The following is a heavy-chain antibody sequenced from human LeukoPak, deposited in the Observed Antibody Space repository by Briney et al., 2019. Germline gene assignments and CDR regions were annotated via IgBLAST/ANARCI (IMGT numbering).Heavy chain of an antibody. D-gene: IGHD4-17*01. Sequence: SETLSLTCAVYGGSFSGYYWSWIRQPPGKGLEWIGYIYYSGSTNYNPSLKSRVTISVDTSKNQFSLKLSSVTAADTAVYYCARDLRKGYGDYGPFGPWGQGTLVTVSS. CDR3: ARDLRKGYGDYGPFGP. V-gene: IGHV4-59*01. CDR2: IYYSGST. J-gene: IGHJ5*02. CDR1: GGSFSGYY.